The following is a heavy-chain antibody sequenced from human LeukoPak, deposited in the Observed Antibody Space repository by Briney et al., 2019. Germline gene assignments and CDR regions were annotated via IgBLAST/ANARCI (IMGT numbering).Heavy chain of an antibody. D-gene: IGHD3-3*02. V-gene: IGHV1-2*02. Sequence: ASVKVSCKDSGYTFTGYYMHWVRQAPGQGLEWMGWINPNSGGTNYAQKFQGRVTMTRDTSISTAYMELSRLRSDDTAVYYCARAVLPFYAFDIWGQGTMVTVSS. CDR2: INPNSGGT. CDR1: GYTFTGYY. J-gene: IGHJ3*02. CDR3: ARAVLPFYAFDI.